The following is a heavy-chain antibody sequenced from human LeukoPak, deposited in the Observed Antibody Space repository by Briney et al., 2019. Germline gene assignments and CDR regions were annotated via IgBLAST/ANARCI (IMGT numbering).Heavy chain of an antibody. CDR3: ARPPYNSGWYYFDY. Sequence: GGSLRLSCVASGSSFSDFYTSWIRQAPGKGLEWVSYISSSSSSVYYADSVKGRFTISRDNAKNSLYLQMNSLRAEDTAVYYCARPPYNSGWYYFDYWGQGTLVTVSS. CDR2: ISSSSSSV. V-gene: IGHV3-11*04. J-gene: IGHJ4*02. CDR1: GSSFSDFY. D-gene: IGHD6-19*01.